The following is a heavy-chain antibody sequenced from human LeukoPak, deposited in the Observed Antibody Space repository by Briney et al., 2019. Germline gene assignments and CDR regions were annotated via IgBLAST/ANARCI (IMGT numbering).Heavy chain of an antibody. CDR2: IYHSGST. J-gene: IGHJ6*02. CDR1: GGSISSGGYS. CDR3: ARVPYDSSGYYYGMDV. V-gene: IGHV4-30-2*01. Sequence: PSQTLSLTCAVSGGSISSGGYSWSWLRQPPGTGLEWIGYIYHSGSTNYNPSLKSRVTISVDTSKNQFSLKLSSVTAADTAVYYCARVPYDSSGYYYGMDVWGQGTTVTVSS. D-gene: IGHD3-22*01.